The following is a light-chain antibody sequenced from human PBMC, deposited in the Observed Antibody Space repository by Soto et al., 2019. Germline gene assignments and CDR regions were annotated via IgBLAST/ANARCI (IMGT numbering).Light chain of an antibody. J-gene: IGKJ5*01. CDR2: GAS. V-gene: IGKV3-15*01. Sequence: DTVLTQSPATLSVSPGERAAVSCRASQSLSSNLAWYQQKPGQAPRLLIIGASDRVTGIPARFSGSGSGTEFTLTISSLQSEDFAVYYCQQYKSWPPITFGQGTRLEIK. CDR3: QQYKSWPPIT. CDR1: QSLSSN.